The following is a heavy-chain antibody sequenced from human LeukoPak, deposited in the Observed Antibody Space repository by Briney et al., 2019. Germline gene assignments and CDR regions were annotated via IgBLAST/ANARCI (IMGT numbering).Heavy chain of an antibody. V-gene: IGHV3-66*01. CDR2: IYSGGST. J-gene: IGHJ4*02. CDR3: ARTTWLSRVXXVFDY. CDR1: GFTVSSNY. Sequence: GGSLRLSCAASGFTVSSNYMSWVRQAPGKGLEWVSVIYSGGSTYYADSVKGRFTISRDNSKNTLYLQMNSLRAEDTAVYYCARTTWLSRVXXVFDYWGQGTLVTVSS. D-gene: IGHD3-10*01.